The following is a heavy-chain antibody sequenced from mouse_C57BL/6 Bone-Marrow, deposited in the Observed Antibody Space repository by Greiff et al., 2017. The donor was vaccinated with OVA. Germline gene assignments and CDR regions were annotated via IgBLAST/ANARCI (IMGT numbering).Heavy chain of an antibody. CDR1: GFTFSNYW. CDR3: TGSRGSSYWYFDV. J-gene: IGHJ1*03. Sequence: EVKLVESGGGLVQPGGSMKLSCVASGFTFSNYWMNWVRQSPEKGLEWVALIRLNSANYDTNYAESVKGRFTISRDDSKSSVYLQRNNLRAEDTGIYYCTGSRGSSYWYFDVWGTGTTVTVSS. V-gene: IGHV6-3*01. D-gene: IGHD1-1*01. CDR2: IRLNSANYDT.